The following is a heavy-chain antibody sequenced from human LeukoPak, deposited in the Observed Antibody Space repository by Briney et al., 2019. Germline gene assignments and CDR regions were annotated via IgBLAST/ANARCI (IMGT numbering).Heavy chain of an antibody. CDR1: GGSISSGSYY. Sequence: PSETLSLTCTVSGGSISSGSYYWSWIRQPAGKGLEWIGYIYSSGSTNYNPSLKSRVTLSVDTSKNQFSLKLSSVTAADTAVYYCAREGGAGAFDIWGQGTMVTVSS. CDR2: IYSSGST. D-gene: IGHD3-16*01. V-gene: IGHV4-61*10. CDR3: AREGGAGAFDI. J-gene: IGHJ3*02.